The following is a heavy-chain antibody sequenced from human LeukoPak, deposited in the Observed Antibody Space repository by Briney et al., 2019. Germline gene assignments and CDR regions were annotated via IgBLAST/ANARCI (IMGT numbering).Heavy chain of an antibody. CDR2: ISGSGGST. D-gene: IGHD6-19*01. CDR3: AKDLRSSYLPFDY. J-gene: IGHJ4*02. Sequence: PGRSLRLSCAASGFTFSSYAMSWVRQAPGKGLEWVSAISGSGGSTYYADSVKGRFTISRDNSKNTLYLQMNSLRAEDTAVYYCAKDLRSSYLPFDYWGQGTLVTVSS. V-gene: IGHV3-23*01. CDR1: GFTFSSYA.